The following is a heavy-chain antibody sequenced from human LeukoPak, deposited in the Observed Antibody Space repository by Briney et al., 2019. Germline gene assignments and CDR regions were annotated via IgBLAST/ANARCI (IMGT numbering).Heavy chain of an antibody. CDR1: RFTVSSNC. Sequence: PGGSLRLSCAASRFTVSSNCMSWVRQAPGKGLKWVSAICGGGTTYYADSVKGRFTISRDNSKNTVYLQMNSLRAEDTAVYYCATGVASGGPPMCWGQGTLVTVSS. J-gene: IGHJ4*02. V-gene: IGHV3-53*01. CDR2: ICGGGTT. D-gene: IGHD6-13*01. CDR3: ATGVASGGPPMC.